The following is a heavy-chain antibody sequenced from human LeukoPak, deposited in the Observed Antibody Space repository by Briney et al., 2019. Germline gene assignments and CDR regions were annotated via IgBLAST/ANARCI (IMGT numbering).Heavy chain of an antibody. CDR2: IKQDGSEK. Sequence: GGSLRLSCAASGFTFSSYWMSWVRQAPGKGLEWVANIKQDGSEKYYVDSVKGRFTISRDNAKNSLYLQMNSLRAEDTAVYYCAREGYYHDSSGYLDYWGQGTLVTVSS. CDR3: AREGYYHDSSGYLDY. CDR1: GFTFSSYW. D-gene: IGHD3-22*01. J-gene: IGHJ4*02. V-gene: IGHV3-7*01.